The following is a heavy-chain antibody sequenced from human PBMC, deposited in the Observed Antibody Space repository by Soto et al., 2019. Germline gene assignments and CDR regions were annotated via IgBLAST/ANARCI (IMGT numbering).Heavy chain of an antibody. CDR3: ARVFPGAHIDN. V-gene: IGHV3-74*01. Sequence: PGGSVRLSCAASGFTFSRYWMYWVRQALGEGLVWMSRISSDGSDIAYSDSVRGRITVSRDNAKNTMYLQMNSLRAEDTAVYYCARVFPGAHIDNWGQGTLVTVCS. CDR2: ISSDGSDI. J-gene: IGHJ4*02. CDR1: GFTFSRYW.